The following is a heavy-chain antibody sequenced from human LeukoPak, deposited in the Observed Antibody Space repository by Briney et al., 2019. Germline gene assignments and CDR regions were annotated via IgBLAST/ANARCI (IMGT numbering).Heavy chain of an antibody. J-gene: IGHJ4*02. Sequence: ASVKVSCKASGYTFTTYDINWVRQATGQGLEWMGWMNPNSGNTGYAQKFQGGVTITRNTSISTAYMELSSLRSEDTAVYYCARGPPTAMGSYWGQGTLVTVSS. D-gene: IGHD5-18*01. CDR2: MNPNSGNT. CDR3: ARGPPTAMGSY. V-gene: IGHV1-8*03. CDR1: GYTFTTYD.